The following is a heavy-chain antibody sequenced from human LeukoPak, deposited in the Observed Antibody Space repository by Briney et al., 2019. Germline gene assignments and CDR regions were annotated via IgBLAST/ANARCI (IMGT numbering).Heavy chain of an antibody. CDR2: IKQDGSEK. CDR3: ARDRRYDFWSGNNWFDP. D-gene: IGHD3-3*01. J-gene: IGHJ5*02. V-gene: IGHV3-7*03. CDR1: GFTVSSNY. Sequence: GGSLRLSCAASGFTVSSNYLSWVRQAPGKGLEWVASIKQDGSEKHYVDSVKGRFTISRDNAKNSLYLQMNSLRAEDTAVYYCARDRRYDFWSGNNWFDPWGQGTQVTVSS.